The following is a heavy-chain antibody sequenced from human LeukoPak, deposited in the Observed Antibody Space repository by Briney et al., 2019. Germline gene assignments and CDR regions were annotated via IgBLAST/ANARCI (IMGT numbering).Heavy chain of an antibody. J-gene: IGHJ4*02. CDR3: ARTMYYDFWSGPPGVGYFDY. Sequence: PSETLSLTCAVYGGSFSGYYWSWIRQPPGKGLEWIGEINHGGSTNYNPSLKSRVTISVDTSKNQFSLKLSSVTAADTAVYYCARTMYYDFWSGPPGVGYFDYWGQGTLVTVSS. D-gene: IGHD3-3*01. CDR1: GGSFSGYY. V-gene: IGHV4-34*01. CDR2: INHGGST.